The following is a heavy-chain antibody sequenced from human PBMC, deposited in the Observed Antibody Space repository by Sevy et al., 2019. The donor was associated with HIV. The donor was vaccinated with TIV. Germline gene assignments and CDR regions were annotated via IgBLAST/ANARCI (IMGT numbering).Heavy chain of an antibody. CDR1: GFTFSSYA. J-gene: IGHJ4*02. CDR3: AKRAAMRNDFDY. CDR2: ISGSGGST. Sequence: GGSLRLSCAASGFTFSSYAMSWVRQAPGKGLEWVSAISGSGGSTYYEDSVKGRFTISRDNSKNTLYLQMNSVRAEDTAVYYCAKRAAMRNDFDYWGQGTLVTVSS. V-gene: IGHV3-23*01.